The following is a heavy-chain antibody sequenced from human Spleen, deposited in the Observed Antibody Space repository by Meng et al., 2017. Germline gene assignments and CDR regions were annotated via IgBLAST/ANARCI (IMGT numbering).Heavy chain of an antibody. CDR3: TRDGYSDCSRTSCFDY. CDR2: IDTKTESP. J-gene: IGHJ4*02. Sequence: HVQLVQSGSELRQPGASVKVSSKASAYTLTSYAINWLRQAPGQGLEWMGWIDTKTESPGDAQGFNGRLVFSSDTSVSTAYLEIIGLKADDTAVYYCTRDGYSDCSRTSCFDYWGQGTLVTVSS. D-gene: IGHD2-2*01. CDR1: AYTLTSYA. V-gene: IGHV7-4-1*02.